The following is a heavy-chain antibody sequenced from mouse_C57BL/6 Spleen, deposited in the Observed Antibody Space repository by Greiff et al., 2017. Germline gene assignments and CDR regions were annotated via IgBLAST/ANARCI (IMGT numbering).Heavy chain of an antibody. D-gene: IGHD1-1*01. CDR3: ARDYGSSLLYYYAMDY. V-gene: IGHV1-72*01. CDR1: GYTFTSYW. Sequence: QVQLKQPGAELVKPGASVKLSCKASGYTFTSYWMHWVKQRPGRGLEWIGRIDPNSGGTKYNEKFKSKATLTVDKPSSTAYMQLSSLTSEDSAVYYCARDYGSSLLYYYAMDYWGQGTSVTVSS. J-gene: IGHJ4*01. CDR2: IDPNSGGT.